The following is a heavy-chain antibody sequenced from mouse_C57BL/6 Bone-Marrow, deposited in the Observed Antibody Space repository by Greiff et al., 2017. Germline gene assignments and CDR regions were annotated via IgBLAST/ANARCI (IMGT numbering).Heavy chain of an antibody. V-gene: IGHV1-50*01. J-gene: IGHJ4*01. Sequence: QVQLQQPGAELVKPGASVKLSCKASGYTFTSYWMQWVKQRPGQGLEWIGELDPSDRYTNYNQKFKGKATLTVDTSSSTAYMQLSSLTSEDSAVYDCARYYYGSSPYYAMDYWGQGTSVTVSS. D-gene: IGHD1-1*01. CDR1: GYTFTSYW. CDR2: LDPSDRYT. CDR3: ARYYYGSSPYYAMDY.